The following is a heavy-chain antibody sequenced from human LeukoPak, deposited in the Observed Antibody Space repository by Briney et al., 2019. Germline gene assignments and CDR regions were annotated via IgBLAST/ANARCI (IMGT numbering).Heavy chain of an antibody. CDR3: AKGTATVTSRFFDY. V-gene: IGHV3-23*01. J-gene: IGHJ4*02. CDR1: GFTFRYYA. D-gene: IGHD2-21*02. Sequence: GGSLRLSCAASGFTFRYYAMHWVRQAPGKGLEWVSTISDNSGSTYYPDSVKGRFTISRDDSKNTLYPQMKSLRAEDTAVYYCAKGTATVTSRFFDYWGQGTLVTVSS. CDR2: ISDNSGST.